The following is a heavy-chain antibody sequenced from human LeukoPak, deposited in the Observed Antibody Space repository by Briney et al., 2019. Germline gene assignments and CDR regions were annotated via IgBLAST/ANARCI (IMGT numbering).Heavy chain of an antibody. Sequence: SETLSLTCGLSGGAHTHYYWSRIPQPPGKGIQTIREMIQSGSSNYNPSLRSRVPISGDTSRNQFSLKLNSLTAADTAVYYCARGNIVATILGGLHGTTAFDFWGQGILVTVSS. D-gene: IGHD5-12*01. CDR2: MIQSGSS. J-gene: IGHJ4*02. CDR1: GGAHTHYY. V-gene: IGHV4-34*01. CDR3: ARGNIVATILGGLHGTTAFDF.